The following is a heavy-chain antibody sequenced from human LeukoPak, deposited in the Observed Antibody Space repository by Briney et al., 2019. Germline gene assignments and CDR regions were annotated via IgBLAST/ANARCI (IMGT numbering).Heavy chain of an antibody. V-gene: IGHV4-61*02. Sequence: SSETLSLTCTVSGGSISSGSYYWSWIRQPAGKGLEWIGRIYTSVSTNYNPSLKSRVTISVDTSKNQFSLKLSSVTAADTAVYYCARDHRGYYADYWGQGTLVTVSS. J-gene: IGHJ4*02. CDR1: GGSISSGSYY. CDR3: ARDHRGYYADY. D-gene: IGHD3-22*01. CDR2: IYTSVST.